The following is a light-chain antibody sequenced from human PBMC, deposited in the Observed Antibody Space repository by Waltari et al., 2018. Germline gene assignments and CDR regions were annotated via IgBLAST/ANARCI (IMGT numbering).Light chain of an antibody. J-gene: IGKJ1*01. CDR2: DPA. V-gene: IGKV3-11*01. Sequence: EIVLTQSPATLSLSPGERATLSCRASQSVRTYLAWYQQKPGQAPRLLIYDPATRATAIPARFSGSGSGTDFTLTISSLEPEDFAVYYCQLRSKWLRTFGQGTKVEV. CDR1: QSVRTY. CDR3: QLRSKWLRT.